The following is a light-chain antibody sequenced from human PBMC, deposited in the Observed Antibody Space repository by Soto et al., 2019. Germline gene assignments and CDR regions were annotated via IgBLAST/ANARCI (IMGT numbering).Light chain of an antibody. Sequence: QAVLTQPPSVSGAPGQRVTISCTGSSSNIGAGYDVHWYQQLPGTAPKLLIYGNSNRPSGVPDRFSGSKSGTSASLAITGLQAEYEADYYCQSYDSSLRVVFGGGTKLTVL. V-gene: IGLV1-40*01. CDR1: SSNIGAGYD. CDR3: QSYDSSLRVV. J-gene: IGLJ2*01. CDR2: GNS.